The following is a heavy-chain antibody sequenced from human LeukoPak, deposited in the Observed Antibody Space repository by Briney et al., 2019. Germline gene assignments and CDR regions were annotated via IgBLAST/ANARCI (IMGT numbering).Heavy chain of an antibody. D-gene: IGHD5-24*01. CDR2: INNDGGGT. Sequence: GGSLRLSCTASGFTFSNYWIHWVRQPPGKGLVWVSRINNDGGGTIYADSVRGRFTISRGNAKNTLYLQMNSLGAEDTAVYYCARGGYNHAFDIWGQGTVVTVSS. J-gene: IGHJ3*02. V-gene: IGHV3-74*01. CDR3: ARGGYNHAFDI. CDR1: GFTFSNYW.